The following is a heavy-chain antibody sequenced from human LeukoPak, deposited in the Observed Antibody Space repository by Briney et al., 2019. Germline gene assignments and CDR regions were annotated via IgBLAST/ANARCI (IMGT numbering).Heavy chain of an antibody. CDR2: INHSGST. D-gene: IGHD3-22*01. V-gene: IGHV4-34*01. Sequence: KPSETLSLTCAVYGGSFSGYYWSWIRQPPGKGLEWIGEINHSGSTNYNPSLKSRVTISVDTSKNQFSLKLSSVTAADTAVYYCARQSGITMIVVVSYDAFDIWGQGTMVTVSS. CDR1: GGSFSGYY. CDR3: ARQSGITMIVVVSYDAFDI. J-gene: IGHJ3*02.